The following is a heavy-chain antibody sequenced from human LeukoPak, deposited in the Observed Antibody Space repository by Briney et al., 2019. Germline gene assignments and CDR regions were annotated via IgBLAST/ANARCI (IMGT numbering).Heavy chain of an antibody. Sequence: SETLSLTCTVSGGSISSYYWSWIRQPPGKGLEWIGYIYYSGSTNYNPSLKSRVTISVDTSKNQFSLKLTSVTAADTAVYYCAREHPRGEVNDFDYWGQGTLVTVSS. J-gene: IGHJ4*02. CDR3: AREHPRGEVNDFDY. CDR2: IYYSGST. CDR1: GGSISSYY. V-gene: IGHV4-59*12. D-gene: IGHD3-16*01.